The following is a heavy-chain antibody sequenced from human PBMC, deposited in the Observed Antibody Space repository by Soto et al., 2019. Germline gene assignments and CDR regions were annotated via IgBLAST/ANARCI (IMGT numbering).Heavy chain of an antibody. CDR1: GGTFSSYA. CDR2: IIPIFGTA. V-gene: IGHV1-69*12. Sequence: QVQLVQSGAEVKKPGSSVKVSCKASGGTFSSYAISWVRQAPGQGLEWMGGIIPIFGTANYAQKFQGRVTITADESTSTGYMELSSLSSEDTAVYYCASGKGHPTRNWFDPWGQGTLVTVSS. CDR3: ASGKGHPTRNWFDP. J-gene: IGHJ5*02. D-gene: IGHD6-6*01.